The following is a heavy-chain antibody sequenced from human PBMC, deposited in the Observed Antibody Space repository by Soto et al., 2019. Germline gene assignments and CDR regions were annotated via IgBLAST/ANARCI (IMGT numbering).Heavy chain of an antibody. CDR3: AKEGPYINSWSTAGYFQH. Sequence: ASVKVSCKASGYTFTSYGISWVRQAPGQGLEWMGWISAYNGNTNYAQKLQGRVTMTTDTSTSTAYMELNSLRAEDTALYYCAKEGPYINSWSTAGYFQHWGQGTQVTVSS. D-gene: IGHD3-16*01. CDR1: GYTFTSYG. CDR2: ISAYNGNT. J-gene: IGHJ1*01. V-gene: IGHV1-18*04.